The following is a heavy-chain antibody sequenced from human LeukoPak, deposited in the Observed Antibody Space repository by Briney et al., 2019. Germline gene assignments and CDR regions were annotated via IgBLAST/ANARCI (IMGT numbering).Heavy chain of an antibody. V-gene: IGHV1-2*06. CDR2: INPNSGGT. Sequence: GASVKVSCKASGYTFTGYYMHWVRQAPGQGLEWMGRINPNSGGTNYAQKFQGRVTMTRDTSISTPYMELSRLRSDDTAVYYCARDPGQLWSHELSFDCWGQGTLVTVSS. D-gene: IGHD5-18*01. CDR3: ARDPGQLWSHELSFDC. CDR1: GYTFTGYY. J-gene: IGHJ4*02.